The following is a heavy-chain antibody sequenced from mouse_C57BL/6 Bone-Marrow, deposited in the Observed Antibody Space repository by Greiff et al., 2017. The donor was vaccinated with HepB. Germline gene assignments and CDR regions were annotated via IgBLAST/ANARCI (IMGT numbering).Heavy chain of an antibody. V-gene: IGHV7-1*01. Sequence: EVQLVESGGGLVQSGRSLRLSCATSGFTFSDFYMEWVRQAPGKGLEWIAASRNKANDYTTEYSASVKGRFIVSRDTSQSILYLQMNALRAEDTAIYYCARDFYEYYAMDYWGQGTSVTVSS. J-gene: IGHJ4*01. CDR3: ARDFYEYYAMDY. CDR2: SRNKANDYTT. CDR1: GFTFSDFY. D-gene: IGHD1-1*01.